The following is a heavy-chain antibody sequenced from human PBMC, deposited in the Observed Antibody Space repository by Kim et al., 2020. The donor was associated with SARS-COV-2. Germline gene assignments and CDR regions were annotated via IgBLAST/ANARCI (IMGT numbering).Heavy chain of an antibody. CDR3: ARVDVCSGGSCYWYFDL. CDR2: IYYSGST. CDR1: GGSISSGGYY. J-gene: IGHJ2*01. Sequence: SETLSLTCTVSGGSISSGGYYWSWLRQHPGKGLEWIGYIYYSGSTYYNPSLKGRVTISVDTSKNQFSLKLSSLTAADSAVYYCARVDVCSGGSCYWYFDLWGRGTLVTVSS. D-gene: IGHD2-15*01. V-gene: IGHV4-31*03.